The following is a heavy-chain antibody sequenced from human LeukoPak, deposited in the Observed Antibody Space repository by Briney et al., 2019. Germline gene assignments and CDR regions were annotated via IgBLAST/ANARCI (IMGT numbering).Heavy chain of an antibody. CDR3: ATSGSFPSYSDY. D-gene: IGHD1-26*01. J-gene: IGHJ4*02. Sequence: ASVKVSCKASGYTFTSYYMHWVRQAPGQGLEWMGMINPSGGSTNYAQKFQGRVTMTRDMSTTTVYMELSSLRSEDTAVYYCATSGSFPSYSDYWGQGTLITVSS. CDR1: GYTFTSYY. CDR2: INPSGGST. V-gene: IGHV1-46*01.